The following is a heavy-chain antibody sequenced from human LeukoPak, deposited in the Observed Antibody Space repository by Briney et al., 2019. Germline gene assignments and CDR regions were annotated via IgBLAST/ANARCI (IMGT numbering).Heavy chain of an antibody. CDR2: IYSGGST. D-gene: IGHD1-7*01. CDR3: ARDYHRTFDY. Sequence: PGGFLRLSCAASGFTVSSNYMSWVRQAPGKGLEWVSVIYSGGSTYYADSVKGRFTISRDNSKNTLYLQMNSLRAEDTAVYYCARDYHRTFDYWGQGTLVTVSS. J-gene: IGHJ4*02. CDR1: GFTVSSNY. V-gene: IGHV3-53*01.